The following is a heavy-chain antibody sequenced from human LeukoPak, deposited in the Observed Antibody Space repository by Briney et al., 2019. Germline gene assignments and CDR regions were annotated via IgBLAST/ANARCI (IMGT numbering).Heavy chain of an antibody. Sequence: GGSLRLSCAASGFTFSSYAMSWVRQAPGKGLEWVSAISGSGGSTYYADSVKGRFTISRDNSKNTLYLQMNSLRAEDTAVYYCAEDLTMIVVVKDWGQGTLVTVSS. CDR3: AEDLTMIVVVKD. CDR1: GFTFSSYA. J-gene: IGHJ4*02. D-gene: IGHD3-22*01. CDR2: ISGSGGST. V-gene: IGHV3-23*01.